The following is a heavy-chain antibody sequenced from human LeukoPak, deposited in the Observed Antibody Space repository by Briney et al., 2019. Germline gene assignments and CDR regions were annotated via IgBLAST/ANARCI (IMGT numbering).Heavy chain of an antibody. CDR2: IYHSGST. V-gene: IGHV4-30-2*01. J-gene: IGHJ4*02. Sequence: SETLSLTCTVSGGSISSGGYYWSWIRQPPGKGLEWIGYIYHSGSTYYNPSLKSRVTISVDRSKNQFSLKLSSVTAADTAVYYCASELGYCSNTNCAYYSDYWGQGTLVTVSS. CDR3: ASELGYCSNTNCAYYSDY. CDR1: GGSISSGGYY. D-gene: IGHD2-2*01.